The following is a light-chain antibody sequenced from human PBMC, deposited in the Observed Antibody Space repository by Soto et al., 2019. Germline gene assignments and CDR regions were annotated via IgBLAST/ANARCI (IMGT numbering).Light chain of an antibody. CDR2: FDD. Sequence: QSVLTQPPSVSEAPRQRVTISCSGGRSNIGNNAVNWFQQLPGKAPKLLVYFDDLVPSGVSDRFSGSKSGTSASLAISGLQSEDEADYYCSSYAGSNVVVFGGGTKLTVL. J-gene: IGLJ2*01. V-gene: IGLV1-36*01. CDR3: SSYAGSNVVV. CDR1: RSNIGNNA.